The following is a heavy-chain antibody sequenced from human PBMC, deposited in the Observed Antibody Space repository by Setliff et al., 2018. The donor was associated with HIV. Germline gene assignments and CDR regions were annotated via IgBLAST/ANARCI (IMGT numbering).Heavy chain of an antibody. CDR2: ISFSGNTI. Sequence: GGSLRLSCAASGFTFSDYYMSWIRQAPGKGLEWVSYISFSGNTIYYRDSVRGRFTIARDNARNSLYLQMNSLKADDTAVYYCTRESKRGYSSNWYYFDYWGHGTLVTVSS. CDR1: GFTFSDYY. CDR3: TRESKRGYSSNWYYFDY. V-gene: IGHV3-11*01. J-gene: IGHJ4*01. D-gene: IGHD6-13*01.